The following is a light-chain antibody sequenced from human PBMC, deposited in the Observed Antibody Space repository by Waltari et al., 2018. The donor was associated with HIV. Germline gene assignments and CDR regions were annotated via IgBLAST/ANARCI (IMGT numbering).Light chain of an antibody. CDR1: SGHSSYA. V-gene: IGLV4-69*01. J-gene: IGLJ1*01. Sequence: QLVLTQSPSASASLGASVTLTCTLSSGHSSYAIAWHQQQPEKGPRYLMKLNSDGSHTKGDGIPDRFSGSSSGAERYLTISSLQSEDEADYSCQTWGSGIQVFGSGTKVTVL. CDR3: QTWGSGIQV. CDR2: LNSDGSH.